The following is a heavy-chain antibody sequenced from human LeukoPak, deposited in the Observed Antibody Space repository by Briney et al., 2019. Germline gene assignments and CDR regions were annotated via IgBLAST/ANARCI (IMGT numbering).Heavy chain of an antibody. D-gene: IGHD6-13*01. Sequence: SETLSLTCAVYGGSFSGYYWSWIRQPPGKGLEWIGSIYYSGSTYYNPSLKSRVTISVDTSENQFSLKLSSVTAAETAVYYCARHLSSGSSWYNDYWGQGTLVTVSS. CDR3: ARHLSSGSSWYNDY. CDR1: GGSFSGYY. V-gene: IGHV4-34*01. J-gene: IGHJ4*02. CDR2: IYYSGST.